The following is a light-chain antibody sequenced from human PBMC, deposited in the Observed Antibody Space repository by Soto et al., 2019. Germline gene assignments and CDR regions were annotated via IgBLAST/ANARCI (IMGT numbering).Light chain of an antibody. CDR1: RSIGNY. Sequence: DIQMTQSPSSLSASVGDRVTITCRASRSIGNYLNWYQQKPESAAKLLIYLTYSLQSGVPSRFSGSGSGTDFTLSISSLQPEDFATYYCQQSYSTPYSFGQGTKREIK. CDR2: LTY. V-gene: IGKV1-39*01. CDR3: QQSYSTPYS. J-gene: IGKJ2*01.